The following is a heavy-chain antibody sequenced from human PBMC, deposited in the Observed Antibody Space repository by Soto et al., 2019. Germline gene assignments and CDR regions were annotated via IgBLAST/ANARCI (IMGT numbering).Heavy chain of an antibody. V-gene: IGHV1-69*02. Sequence: QVQLVQSGAEVKKPGSSVKVSCKASGGTFSSYTISWVRQAPGQGLDWMGRIIPILGIANYAQKLQGRVTITADKSTSTACLASSSLRSEDTDVYYCARYSDINCSGGSCYSHDAFDIRGKGTKATASS. CDR3: ARYSDINCSGGSCYSHDAFDI. CDR2: IIPILGIA. D-gene: IGHD2-15*01. J-gene: IGHJ3*02. CDR1: GGTFSSYT.